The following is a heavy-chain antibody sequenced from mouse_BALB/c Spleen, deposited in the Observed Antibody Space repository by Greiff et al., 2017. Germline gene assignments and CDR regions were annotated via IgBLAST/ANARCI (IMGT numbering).Heavy chain of an antibody. V-gene: IGHV2-2*02. CDR1: GFSLTSYG. CDR2: IWSGGST. D-gene: IGHD2-2*01. Sequence: VQRVESGPGLVQPSQSLSITCTVSGFSLTSYGVHWVRQSPGKGLEWLGVIWSGGSTDYNAAFISRLSISKDNSKSQVFFKMNSLQANDTAIYYCARDGYDGTDYAMDYWGQGTAVTVSS. J-gene: IGHJ4*01. CDR3: ARDGYDGTDYAMDY.